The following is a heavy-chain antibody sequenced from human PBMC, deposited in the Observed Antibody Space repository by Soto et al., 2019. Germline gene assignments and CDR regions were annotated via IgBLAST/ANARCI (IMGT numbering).Heavy chain of an antibody. V-gene: IGHV1-2*04. CDR1: GYTFAGYY. CDR3: ARVMYSSSYDNWFDP. CDR2: INPNSGGT. Sequence: ASVKVSCKASGYTFAGYYMHWVRQAPGQGLEWMGWINPNSGGTNYAQKFQGWVTMTRDTSISTAYMELSRLRSDDTAVYYCARVMYSSSYDNWFDPWGQGTLVTVSS. D-gene: IGHD6-6*01. J-gene: IGHJ5*02.